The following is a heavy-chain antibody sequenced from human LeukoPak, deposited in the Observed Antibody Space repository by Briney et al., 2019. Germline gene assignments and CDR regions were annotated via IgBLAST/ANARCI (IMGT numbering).Heavy chain of an antibody. J-gene: IGHJ4*02. Sequence: GGSLRLSCTASGFTFGDYAISWVRQAPGKGLEWVSSISSSSSYIYYADSVKGRFTISRDNSKNTLYLQMNSLRADDTAVYYCARENRGFITRPIDYWGQGTLVTVSS. V-gene: IGHV3-21*01. CDR1: GFTFGDYA. D-gene: IGHD3-10*01. CDR2: ISSSSSYI. CDR3: ARENRGFITRPIDY.